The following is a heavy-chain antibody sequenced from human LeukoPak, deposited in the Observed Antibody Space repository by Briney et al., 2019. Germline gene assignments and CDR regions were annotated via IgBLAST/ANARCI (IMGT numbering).Heavy chain of an antibody. J-gene: IGHJ4*02. CDR2: INPNSGGT. D-gene: IGHD6-13*01. Sequence: ASVKVSCKASGYTFTGYYMHWVRQAPGQGLEWMGWINPNSGGTNYAQKLQGRVTMTTDTSTSTAYMELRSLRSDDTAVYYCARDVHFREYSSSWYWFDYWGQGTLVTVSS. CDR3: ARDVHFREYSSSWYWFDY. CDR1: GYTFTGYY. V-gene: IGHV1-2*02.